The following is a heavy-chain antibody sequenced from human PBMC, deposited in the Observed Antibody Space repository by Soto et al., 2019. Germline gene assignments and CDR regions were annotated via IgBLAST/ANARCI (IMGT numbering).Heavy chain of an antibody. CDR3: ASDDVLCEGGRCYGIPVDV. J-gene: IGHJ6*04. CDR2: IQSGGTT. CDR1: GFTVSSKY. V-gene: IGHV3-66*01. Sequence: EVQLVESGGGLVQPGGSLRLSCAASGFTVSSKYMTWVRQAPGKGLEWVSLIQSGGTTYYADSVKGRFTISRDTSENTLHLQMDSVRVEDTAVYYCASDDVLCEGGRCYGIPVDVWGKGTTVTVSS. D-gene: IGHD2-15*01.